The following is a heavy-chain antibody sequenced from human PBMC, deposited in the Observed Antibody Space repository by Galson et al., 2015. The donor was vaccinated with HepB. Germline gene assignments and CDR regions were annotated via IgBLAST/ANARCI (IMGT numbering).Heavy chain of an antibody. V-gene: IGHV5-51*01. J-gene: IGHJ5*02. CDR1: GYSFTSYW. Sequence: QSGAEVKKPGESLKISCNGSGYSFTSYWIGWVRQVPGKGLEWMGIIYPGDSDTRYSPSFQGQVTISADKSISTAYLQWSSLKASDTAMYYCARHCPLYCSSTSCLSFDPWGQGTLVTVSS. CDR3: ARHCPLYCSSTSCLSFDP. D-gene: IGHD2-2*01. CDR2: IYPGDSDT.